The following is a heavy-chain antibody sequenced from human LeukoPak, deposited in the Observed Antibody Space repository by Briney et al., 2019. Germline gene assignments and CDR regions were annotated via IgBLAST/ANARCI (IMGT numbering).Heavy chain of an antibody. J-gene: IGHJ4*02. CDR3: ARGRGYSGYDSYYFDY. CDR1: GGSFSGYY. CDR2: INHSGGT. Sequence: PSETLSLTCAVYGGSFSGYYWSWIRQPPGKGLEWIGEINHSGGTNYNPSLKSRVTISVDTSKNQFSLKLSSVTAADTAVYYCARGRGYSGYDSYYFDYWGQGTLVTVSS. V-gene: IGHV4-34*01. D-gene: IGHD5-12*01.